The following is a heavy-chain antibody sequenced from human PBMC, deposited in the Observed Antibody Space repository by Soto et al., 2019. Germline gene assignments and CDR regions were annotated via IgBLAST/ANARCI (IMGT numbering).Heavy chain of an antibody. CDR3: TRDNGQWMVGP. V-gene: IGHV1-18*01. D-gene: IGHD6-19*01. Sequence: QVQLVQSGGEVKEPGASVKVSCKASGYTITSYGFSWVRQAPGQGLEWMGWISGYSGDTKYSQTFQGRVTMTTDQSTSTAPMDRRMLTSDDTAAYYCTRDNGQWMVGPWGQGTLVSVAS. CDR2: ISGYSGDT. CDR1: GYTITSYG. J-gene: IGHJ5*02.